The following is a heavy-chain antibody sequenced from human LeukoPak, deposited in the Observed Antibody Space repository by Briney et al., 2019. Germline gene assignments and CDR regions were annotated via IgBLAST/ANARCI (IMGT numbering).Heavy chain of an antibody. J-gene: IGHJ4*02. D-gene: IGHD2-2*01. V-gene: IGHV4-59*08. CDR3: ARHESSTNNVDY. CDR1: GGSISTNH. CDR2: SYNSGST. Sequence: SETLSLTCTVSGGSISTNHWSWIRQPPGKGLEWIGYSYNSGSTNYNPSLKSRVTISVDTSKNQFSLKLSSVTAADTAVYYCARHESSTNNVDYWGQGTLVTVSS.